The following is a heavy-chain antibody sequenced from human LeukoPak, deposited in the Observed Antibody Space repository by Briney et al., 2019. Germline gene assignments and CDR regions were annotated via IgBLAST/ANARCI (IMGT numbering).Heavy chain of an antibody. D-gene: IGHD3-10*01. CDR3: ATDRGGVDY. CDR2: FDPEDGET. CDR1: GYTFTGYY. Sequence: ASVKVFCKASGYTFTGYYMHWVRQAPGQGLEWMGGFDPEDGETIYAQKFQGRVTMTEDTSTDTAYMELSSLRSEDTAVYYCATDRGGVDYWGQGTLVTVSS. J-gene: IGHJ4*02. V-gene: IGHV1-24*01.